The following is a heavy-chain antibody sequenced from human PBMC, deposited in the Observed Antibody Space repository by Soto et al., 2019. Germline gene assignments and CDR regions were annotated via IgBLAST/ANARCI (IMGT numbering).Heavy chain of an antibody. V-gene: IGHV3-30-3*01. D-gene: IGHD2-15*01. J-gene: IGHJ5*02. Sequence: GGSLRLSCAASGFTFSSYAMHWVRQAPGKGLEWVAVISYDGSNKYYADSVKGRFTISRDNSKNTLYLQMNSLRAEDTAVYYCAIIGDIVVVLAATELIWFDPWGQGTLVTVSS. CDR1: GFTFSSYA. CDR2: ISYDGSNK. CDR3: AIIGDIVVVLAATELIWFDP.